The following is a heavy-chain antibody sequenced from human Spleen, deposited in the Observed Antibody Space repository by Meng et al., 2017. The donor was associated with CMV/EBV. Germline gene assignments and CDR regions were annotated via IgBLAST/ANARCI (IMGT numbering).Heavy chain of an antibody. CDR2: ISGYNGNT. Sequence: DSVKVSCKASGDTFTSYGISWVRQAPGQGLEWMGWISGYNGNTNYAQKCQGRVTMTTDTSTSTAYMELRSLRSADTAVYYCARAYDPTNYYYYYGMDVWGHGTTVTVSS. CDR3: ARAYDPTNYYYYYGMDV. V-gene: IGHV1-18*01. CDR1: GDTFTSYG. J-gene: IGHJ6*02. D-gene: IGHD3-3*01.